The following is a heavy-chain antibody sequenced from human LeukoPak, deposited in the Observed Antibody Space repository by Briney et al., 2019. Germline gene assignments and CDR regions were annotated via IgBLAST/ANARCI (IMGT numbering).Heavy chain of an antibody. CDR1: GGSISSSSYY. V-gene: IGHV4-39*01. J-gene: IGHJ6*03. CDR2: IYYSGST. D-gene: IGHD5-18*01. Sequence: SETLSLTCTVSGGSISSSSYYWGWIRQPPGKGLEWIGSIYYSGSTYYNPSLKSRVTISVDPSKNQFSLKLSSVTAADPAVYYCARHSGYSYGYAYYYYYMDVWGKGTTVTVSS. CDR3: ARHSGYSYGYAYYYYYMDV.